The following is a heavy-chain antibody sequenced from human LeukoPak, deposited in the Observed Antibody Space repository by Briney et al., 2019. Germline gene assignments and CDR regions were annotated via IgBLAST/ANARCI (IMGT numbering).Heavy chain of an antibody. CDR2: MNPNSGNT. CDR3: ARDYYGSGSYPN. D-gene: IGHD3-10*01. V-gene: IGHV1-8*01. CDR1: GYSFTSYD. J-gene: IGHJ4*02. Sequence: GASVMVSCKASGYSFTSYDINWVQQATGQGLEWMGWMNPNSGNTGYAQKFQDRVTMTRNTFTSTAYMILSSLTPEDTAVYYCARDYYGSGSYPNWGQGTQVTVSS.